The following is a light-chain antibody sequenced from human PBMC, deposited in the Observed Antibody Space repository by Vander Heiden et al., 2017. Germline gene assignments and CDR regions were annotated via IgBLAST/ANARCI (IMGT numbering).Light chain of an antibody. V-gene: IGLV2-14*01. J-gene: IGLJ1*01. CDR2: DVS. Sequence: QSALTQPASVSGSPGQSITISCTGTSSDISIYNYVSWFKQHPGNAPKLIIFDVSDRPSGISNRFSGSKSGNVASLTISGLQAEDEVDYYCNSFTSNNTLIFGTGTKVTVL. CDR1: SSDISIYNY. CDR3: NSFTSNNTLI.